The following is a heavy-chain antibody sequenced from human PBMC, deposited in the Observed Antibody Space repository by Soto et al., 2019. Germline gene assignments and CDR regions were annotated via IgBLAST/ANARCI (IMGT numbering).Heavy chain of an antibody. CDR2: VFYTGFT. CDR1: GGSIIGSYYY. J-gene: IGHJ4*02. V-gene: IGHV4-39*01. Sequence: PSETLSLTCAVSGGSIIGSYYYWGWLRQSPGKGPERIGSVFYTGFTSYTPSLESRVSVYVDTSKNQFSLKVSGVAAADTAVYYCATSQKGYNWNYFDHWGQGALVTVSS. CDR3: ATSQKGYNWNYFDH. D-gene: IGHD1-20*01.